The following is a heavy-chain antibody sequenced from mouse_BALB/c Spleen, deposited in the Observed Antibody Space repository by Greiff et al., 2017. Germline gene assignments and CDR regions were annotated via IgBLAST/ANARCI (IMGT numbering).Heavy chain of an antibody. CDR1: GFSLTGYG. CDR3: ARTGRGYYYAMDY. V-gene: IGHV2-6-7*01. J-gene: IGHJ4*01. CDR2: IWGDGST. Sequence: VQGVESGPGLVAPSQSLSITCTVSGFSLTGYGVNWVRQPPGKGLEWLGMIWGDGSTDYNSALKSRLSISKDNSKSQVFLKMNSLQTDDTARYYCARTGRGYYYAMDYWGQGTSVTVSS. D-gene: IGHD4-1*01.